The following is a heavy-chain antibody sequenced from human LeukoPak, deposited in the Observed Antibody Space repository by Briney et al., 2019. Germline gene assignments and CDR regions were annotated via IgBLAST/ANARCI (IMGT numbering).Heavy chain of an antibody. CDR1: GDSISSYY. V-gene: IGHV4-4*07. J-gene: IGHJ4*02. CDR3: ARGPPPDFDY. CDR2: IHPSGST. Sequence: SETLSLTCTVSGDSISSYYWSWIRQPAGKGLEWIGRIHPSGSTNYNPSLKSRLTLSVDTSKNQFSLKLSSVTAADTAVYYCARGPPPDFDYWGRGTLATVSS.